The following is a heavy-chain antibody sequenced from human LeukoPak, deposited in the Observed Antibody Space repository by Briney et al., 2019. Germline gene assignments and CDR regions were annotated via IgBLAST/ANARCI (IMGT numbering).Heavy chain of an antibody. D-gene: IGHD2-2*01. V-gene: IGHV4-30-4*08. CDR1: GGSISSGDYY. Sequence: PSQTLSLTXTVSGGSISSGDYYWSWISQPPGKGLEWIGYSYYSGSTYYNPSLKSRVTISVDTSKNQFSLKLSSVTAADTAVYYCARESRGYVVPAAVNYFDYWGQGTLVTVSS. CDR3: ARESRGYVVPAAVNYFDY. CDR2: SYYSGST. J-gene: IGHJ4*02.